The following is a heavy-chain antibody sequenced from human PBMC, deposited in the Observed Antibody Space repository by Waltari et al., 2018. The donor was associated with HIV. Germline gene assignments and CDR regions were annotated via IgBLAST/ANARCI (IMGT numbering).Heavy chain of an antibody. CDR2: IYFNGNT. V-gene: IGHV4-59*11. D-gene: IGHD2-15*01. J-gene: IGHJ6*02. CDR3: ARGPIMTPGNFYNGFDV. Sequence: QVQLQESGPGLVKPSETLSLTCSVSGGSITNHYLSWIRQSPENGLEWIGYIYFNGNTNYNSSLKSRVTMSADTSKNQSSLKLTSVTAADSAKYYCARGPIMTPGNFYNGFDVWGRGTTVTVSS. CDR1: GGSITNHY.